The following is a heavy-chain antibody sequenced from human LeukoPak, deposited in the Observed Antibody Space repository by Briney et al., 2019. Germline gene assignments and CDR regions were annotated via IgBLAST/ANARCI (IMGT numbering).Heavy chain of an antibody. J-gene: IGHJ4*02. CDR1: GFTFSSYA. D-gene: IGHD3/OR15-3a*01. V-gene: IGHV3-64*04. Sequence: GGSLRLSCSASGFTFSSYAMHWVRQAPGKGLEYVSAISSNGGSTYYADSVKGRFTISRDNSQNTLYLQMNSLRADDTAVYYCAKVATWTYFDSWGQGTLVTVPS. CDR2: ISSNGGST. CDR3: AKVATWTYFDS.